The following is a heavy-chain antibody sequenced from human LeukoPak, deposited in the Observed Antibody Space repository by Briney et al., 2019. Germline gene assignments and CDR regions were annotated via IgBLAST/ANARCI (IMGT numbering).Heavy chain of an antibody. V-gene: IGHV3-66*01. CDR3: ARDGENHYYDY. J-gene: IGHJ4*02. Sequence: GGSLRLSCAASGFTVSSNHNHMSWVRQAPGKGLEWVSVIYSGGTIFYADSVKGRFTTSSDNSKNTVYLEMNSLRAEDTAVYYCARDGENHYYDYWGQGTLVTVST. D-gene: IGHD7-27*01. CDR2: IYSGGTI. CDR1: GFTVSSNH.